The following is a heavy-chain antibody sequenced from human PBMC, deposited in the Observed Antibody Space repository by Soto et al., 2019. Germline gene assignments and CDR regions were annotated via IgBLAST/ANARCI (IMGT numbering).Heavy chain of an antibody. Sequence: QLQLQESGPGLVKPSETLSLTCTVSGGSISSSSYYWGWIRQPPGKGLEWIGSIYYSGSTYYNPSLKSRVTISVDTSKNQFSRNLSSVTAADTAVYYCARHTLLFVPAAIYNWFDPWGQGTLVTVSS. CDR3: ARHTLLFVPAAIYNWFDP. D-gene: IGHD2-2*01. V-gene: IGHV4-39*01. J-gene: IGHJ5*02. CDR2: IYYSGST. CDR1: GGSISSSSYY.